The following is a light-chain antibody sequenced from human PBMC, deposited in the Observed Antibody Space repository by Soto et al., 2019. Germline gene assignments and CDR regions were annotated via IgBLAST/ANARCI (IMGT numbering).Light chain of an antibody. Sequence: QSVLTQPASVSGSPGQSITISCTGTSSDVGSYNLVSCYQQHPGKAPILMIYEVSKRPSGVSNRFSGSKSGNTASLTISGLQAEDEADYYCCSYAGSSTFAYVFGTGTKVTVL. CDR3: CSYAGSSTFAYV. V-gene: IGLV2-23*02. J-gene: IGLJ1*01. CDR2: EVS. CDR1: SSDVGSYNL.